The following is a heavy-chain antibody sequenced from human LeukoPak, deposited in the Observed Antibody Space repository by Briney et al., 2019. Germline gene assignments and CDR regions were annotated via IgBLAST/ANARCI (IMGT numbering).Heavy chain of an antibody. D-gene: IGHD3-3*01. J-gene: IGHJ4*02. Sequence: ASVKVSCKASGYTFTGYYMQWVRQAPGQGLEWMGWINPNSGGTNYAQKFQGRVTMTRDTSISTAYMELSRLRPDDAAVYYCARGTVLRFLEWYNVDYWGQGTLVTVSS. V-gene: IGHV1-2*02. CDR3: ARGTVLRFLEWYNVDY. CDR1: GYTFTGYY. CDR2: INPNSGGT.